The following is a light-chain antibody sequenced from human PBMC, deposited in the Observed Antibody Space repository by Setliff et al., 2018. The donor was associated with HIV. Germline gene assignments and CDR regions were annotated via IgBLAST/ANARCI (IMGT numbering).Light chain of an antibody. J-gene: IGLJ1*01. Sequence: QSVLAQPASVSGPPGQSITISCTGTSSDVGNYNLVSWYQQHPGKAPKLMIYEVSKRPSGVSNRFSGSKSGNTASLTISGLQAEDEADYYCCSYAGSSTYVFGTGTKVTV. CDR1: SSDVGNYNL. CDR2: EVS. CDR3: CSYAGSSTYV. V-gene: IGLV2-23*02.